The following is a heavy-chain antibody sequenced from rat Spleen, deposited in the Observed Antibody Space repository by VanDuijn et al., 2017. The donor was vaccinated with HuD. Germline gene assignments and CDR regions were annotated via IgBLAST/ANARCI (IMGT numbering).Heavy chain of an antibody. Sequence: EVQLVESGGGLVQPGRSLKLSCAASGFTYSNYVMAWVRQAPTKGLEWVASISTGGGNTYYRDSVKGRFTISRDNAKNTLYLQMDSLRSEDTATYYCAKDSDGSYYPRWYFDFWGPGTMVTVSS. D-gene: IGHD1-12*02. J-gene: IGHJ1*01. CDR1: GFTYSNYV. CDR2: ISTGGGNT. CDR3: AKDSDGSYYPRWYFDF. V-gene: IGHV5S13*01.